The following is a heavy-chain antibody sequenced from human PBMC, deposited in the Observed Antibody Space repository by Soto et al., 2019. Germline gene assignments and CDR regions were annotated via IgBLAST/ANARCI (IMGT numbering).Heavy chain of an antibody. J-gene: IGHJ6*02. CDR1: GFTFSSYG. CDR3: ARSGYSAGGMDV. CDR2: ISYDGSNK. Sequence: GGSLRLSCTASGFTFSSYGMHWVRQAPGKGLEWVAVISYDGSNKYYADSVKGRFTISRDNSKNTLYLQMNSLRAEDTAVYYCARSGYSAGGMDVWGQGTTVTVSS. D-gene: IGHD3-22*01. V-gene: IGHV3-30*03.